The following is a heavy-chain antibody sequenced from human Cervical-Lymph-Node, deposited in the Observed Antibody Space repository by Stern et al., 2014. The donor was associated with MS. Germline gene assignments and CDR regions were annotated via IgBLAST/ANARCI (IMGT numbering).Heavy chain of an antibody. V-gene: IGHV4-34*02. D-gene: IGHD2-21*01. J-gene: IGHJ5*02. CDR1: GGSFTGYF. CDR2: INHRGRV. CDR3: ARGPPLMVISWFDP. Sequence: QVQLQQWGAGLLKPSETLSLTCAVYGGSFTGYFWSWIRQPPGKGLEWIGGINHRGRVNYNPSLKSRVIMSVDTSKNQFSLNLTSVAVADTAVYYCARGPPLMVISWFDPWGQGTLVTVSS.